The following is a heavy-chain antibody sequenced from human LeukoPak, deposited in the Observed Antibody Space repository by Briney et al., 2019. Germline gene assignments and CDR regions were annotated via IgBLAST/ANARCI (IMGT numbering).Heavy chain of an antibody. J-gene: IGHJ4*02. D-gene: IGHD4-17*01. V-gene: IGHV3-74*01. CDR2: INSDGSST. CDR1: GFTSSSYW. CDR3: ASGYYGDGYFDY. Sequence: PGGSLRLSCAASGFTSSSYWMHWVRHAPGKGLVWVSRINSDGSSTSYADSVKGRFTISRDNAKNTLYLQMNSLRAEDTAVYYCASGYYGDGYFDYWGQGTLVTVSS.